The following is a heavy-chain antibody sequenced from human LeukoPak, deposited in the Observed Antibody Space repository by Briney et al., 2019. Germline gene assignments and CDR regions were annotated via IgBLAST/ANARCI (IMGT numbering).Heavy chain of an antibody. Sequence: PSETLSLTCTVSGGSISSGYSCTWIRQPPGKGLEWIAEVNHSGSTNYNPSLKSRVTISLDTYKNQFLLKLSSVTAADTAVYYCARGVYYGSGSYNWGQGTLVTVSS. CDR2: VNHSGST. CDR1: GGSISSGYS. D-gene: IGHD3-10*01. J-gene: IGHJ4*02. CDR3: ARGVYYGSGSYN. V-gene: IGHV4-34*01.